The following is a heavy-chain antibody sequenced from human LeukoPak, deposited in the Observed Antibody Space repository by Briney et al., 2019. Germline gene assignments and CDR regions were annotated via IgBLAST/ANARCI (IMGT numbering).Heavy chain of an antibody. CDR3: ARDGDYGDYTYWDY. Sequence: GASVKVSCKASGFTFTGYYLHWVRQAPGQGLEWMGWINPNSGGTNYAQKFQGRVTMTRDTSISTAYMELSRLRSDDTAVYYCARDGDYGDYTYWDYWGQGTLVTVSS. D-gene: IGHD4-17*01. J-gene: IGHJ4*02. CDR1: GFTFTGYY. V-gene: IGHV1-2*02. CDR2: INPNSGGT.